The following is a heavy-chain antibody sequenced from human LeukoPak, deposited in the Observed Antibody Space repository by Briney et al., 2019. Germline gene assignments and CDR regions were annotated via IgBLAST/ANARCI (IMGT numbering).Heavy chain of an antibody. CDR1: GYTFTSYD. J-gene: IGHJ4*02. D-gene: IGHD3-10*01. CDR2: MNPNSGNT. V-gene: IGHV1-8*01. Sequence: GASVKVSCKASGYTFTSYDINWVRQATGQGLEWMGWMNPNSGNTGYAQKFQGRVIMTRNTSISTAYMELSSLRSEDTAVYYCARGDTMVRGVIREPFDYWGQGTLVTVSS. CDR3: ARGDTMVRGVIREPFDY.